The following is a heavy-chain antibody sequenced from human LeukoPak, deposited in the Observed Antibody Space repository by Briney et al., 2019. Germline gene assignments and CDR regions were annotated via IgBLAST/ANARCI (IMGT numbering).Heavy chain of an antibody. Sequence: GGSLRLSCVDSGFTFSNYWMSWVRQAPGKGLEWVAHMNQDGSEKYYVDSVKGRITISRDNAKNSLYLQMNSPRAEDTAIYYCARESHATFDYWGQGTLVIVSS. CDR3: ARESHATFDY. CDR2: MNQDGSEK. V-gene: IGHV3-7*01. CDR1: GFTFSNYW. J-gene: IGHJ4*02.